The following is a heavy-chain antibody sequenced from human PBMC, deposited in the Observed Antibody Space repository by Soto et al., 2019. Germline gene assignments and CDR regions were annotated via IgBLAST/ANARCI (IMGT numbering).Heavy chain of an antibody. V-gene: IGHV3-23*01. Sequence: GGSLRLSCSASGFTFSNYAMTWVRQFPGKGLEWVSTITDVGDPTYYADSVKGRFTISRDNSKNTLYLQMNSLRAEDTAVYYCARGVYYFDYWGQGTLVTVSS. J-gene: IGHJ4*02. CDR2: ITDVGDPT. CDR3: ARGVYYFDY. CDR1: GFTFSNYA.